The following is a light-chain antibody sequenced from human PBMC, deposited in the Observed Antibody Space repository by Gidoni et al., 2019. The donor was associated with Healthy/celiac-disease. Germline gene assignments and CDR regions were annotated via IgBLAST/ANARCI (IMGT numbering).Light chain of an antibody. V-gene: IGKV1-39*01. CDR1: QSISSY. Sequence: VGDRVTITCRASQSISSYLNWYQQKPGKAPKLLIYAASSLQSGVPSRFSGSGSGTDFTLTISSLQPEDFATYYCQQSYSTPPNTFGQGTKLEIK. CDR3: QQSYSTPPNT. J-gene: IGKJ2*01. CDR2: AAS.